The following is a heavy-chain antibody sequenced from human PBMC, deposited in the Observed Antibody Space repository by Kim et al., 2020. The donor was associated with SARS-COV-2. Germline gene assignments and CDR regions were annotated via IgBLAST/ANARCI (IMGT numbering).Heavy chain of an antibody. CDR3: ARETVPVAGTYYFYGMDV. V-gene: IGHV4-61*02. D-gene: IGHD6-19*01. Sequence: SETLSLTCTVSGGSISSGSYYWSWIRQPAGKGLEWIGRIYTSGSTNYNPSLKSRVTMSVDTSKNQFSLKLSSVTAADTAVYYCARETVPVAGTYYFYGMDVWGQGTTVTVSS. CDR1: GGSISSGSYY. J-gene: IGHJ6*02. CDR2: IYTSGST.